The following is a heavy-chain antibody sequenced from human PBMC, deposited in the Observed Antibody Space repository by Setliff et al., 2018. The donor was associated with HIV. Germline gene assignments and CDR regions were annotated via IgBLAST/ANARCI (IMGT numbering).Heavy chain of an antibody. D-gene: IGHD1-1*01. V-gene: IGHV4-59*08. CDR1: GGSISSFH. CDR3: ARHAPRNHDLAGVFYPYYMDV. CDR2: IYYSGST. J-gene: IGHJ6*03. Sequence: SETLSLTCTVSGGSISSFHWSWIRQPPGKGLEWIGYIYYSGSTSYNPSLKSRVTISVDTSKTQFSLKLSSVTAADTAVYYCARHAPRNHDLAGVFYPYYMDVWGKGTTVTVSS.